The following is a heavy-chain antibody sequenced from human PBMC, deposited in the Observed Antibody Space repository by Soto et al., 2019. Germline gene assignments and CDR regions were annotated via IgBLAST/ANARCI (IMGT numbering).Heavy chain of an antibody. D-gene: IGHD3-22*01. V-gene: IGHV3-23*01. Sequence: GGSLRLSCAASGFTFSSYAMSWVRQAPGKGLEWVSAISGSGGSTYYADSVKGRFTISRDNSKNTLYLQMNSLRAEDTAVYYCAKDRGYYDSSGYYYVFFDYWGQGTLVTVS. CDR2: ISGSGGST. CDR1: GFTFSSYA. CDR3: AKDRGYYDSSGYYYVFFDY. J-gene: IGHJ4*02.